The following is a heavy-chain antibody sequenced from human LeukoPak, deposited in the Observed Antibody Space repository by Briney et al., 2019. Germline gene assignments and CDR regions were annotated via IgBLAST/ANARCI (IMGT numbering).Heavy chain of an antibody. J-gene: IGHJ4*02. CDR1: GFSISNDW. D-gene: IGHD3-10*01. Sequence: PGGSLRLSCAASGFSISNDWMSWVRQAPGKGLEWVGRVKSRGAGETTDYAAPVKGRFTISRDDSKNTLYLQMNSLKTEDTAVYYCTLIHVWGSGSYYLDYWGQGTLVTVSS. CDR2: VKSRGAGETT. CDR3: TLIHVWGSGSYYLDY. V-gene: IGHV3-15*01.